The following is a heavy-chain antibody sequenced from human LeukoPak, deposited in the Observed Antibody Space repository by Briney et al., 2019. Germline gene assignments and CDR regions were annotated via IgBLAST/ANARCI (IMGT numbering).Heavy chain of an antibody. CDR1: GGSFSGYY. Sequence: SETLSLTCAVYGGSFSGYYWSWIRQPPGKGLEWIGEINHSGSTNYNPSLKSRVTISVDTSKNQFSLKLSSVTAADTAVYYCARVGGSGNYFDYWGQGTLVPVSS. CDR3: ARVGGSGNYFDY. CDR2: INHSGST. J-gene: IGHJ4*02. D-gene: IGHD3-10*01. V-gene: IGHV4-34*01.